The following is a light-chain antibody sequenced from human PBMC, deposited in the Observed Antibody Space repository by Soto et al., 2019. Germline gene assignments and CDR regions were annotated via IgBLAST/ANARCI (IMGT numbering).Light chain of an antibody. CDR1: QTVGTNF. V-gene: IGKV3D-20*02. CDR2: GAS. J-gene: IGKJ5*01. Sequence: EIVLTQSPGTLSLSPGETATLSCRASQTVGTNFLAWYQQKPGQAPRLLIYGASNRATGIPDRFSGSGSGTDFTLTISRLEPEDFSVYYCQQRYNWPITFGQGTRLEIK. CDR3: QQRYNWPIT.